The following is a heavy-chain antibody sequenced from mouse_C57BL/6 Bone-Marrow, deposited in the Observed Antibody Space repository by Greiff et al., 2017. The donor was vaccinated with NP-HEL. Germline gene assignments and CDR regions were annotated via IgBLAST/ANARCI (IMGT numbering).Heavy chain of an antibody. CDR3: AIYYSNYPFAY. Sequence: DVKLQESGPELVKPGASVKIPCKASGYTFTDYNMDWVKQSHGKSLEWIGDINPNNGGTIYNQKFKGKATLTVDKSSSTAYMELRSLTSEDTAVYYCAIYYSNYPFAYWGQGTLVTVSA. CDR1: GYTFTDYN. CDR2: INPNNGGT. J-gene: IGHJ3*01. V-gene: IGHV1-18*01. D-gene: IGHD2-5*01.